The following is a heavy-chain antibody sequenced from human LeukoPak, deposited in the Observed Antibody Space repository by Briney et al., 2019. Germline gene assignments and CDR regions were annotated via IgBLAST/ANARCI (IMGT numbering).Heavy chain of an antibody. V-gene: IGHV1-8*01. CDR2: MNPNSGNT. Sequence: GASVKVSCKASGYTFTGYDINWVRQATGQGLEWMGWMNPNSGNTGYAQKFQGRVTMTRNTSISTAYMELSSLRSEDTAVYYCARTVSRITMVRGVMNFDYWGQGTLVTVSS. CDR3: ARTVSRITMVRGVMNFDY. D-gene: IGHD3-10*01. J-gene: IGHJ4*02. CDR1: GYTFTGYD.